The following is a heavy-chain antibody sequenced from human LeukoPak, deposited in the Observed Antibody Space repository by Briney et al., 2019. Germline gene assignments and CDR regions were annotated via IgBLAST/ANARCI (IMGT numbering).Heavy chain of an antibody. CDR3: VRGGSGSSGYYFDD. D-gene: IGHD1-26*01. J-gene: IGHJ4*02. CDR2: TYYRSKLYI. CDR1: GDTFSSNSAA. V-gene: IGHV6-1*01. Sequence: SQTLSLTCAISGDTFSSNSAAWNWLRQSPLRGVEWLGRTYYRSKLYIDYAVCVQSLITINSDTSNNQFSLHLNSVTPEDTAVYYCVRGGSGSSGYYFDDWGQGTLVTVSS.